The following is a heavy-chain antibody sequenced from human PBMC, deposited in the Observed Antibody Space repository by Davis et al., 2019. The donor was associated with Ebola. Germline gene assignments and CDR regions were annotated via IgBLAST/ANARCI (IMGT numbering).Heavy chain of an antibody. V-gene: IGHV4-59*01. CDR2: IYYSGST. J-gene: IGHJ4*02. CDR3: ARDRGGYCSGGSCYSGGHYFDY. Sequence: MPSETLSLTCTVSGGSISSYYWSWIRQPPGKGLEWIGYIYYSGSTNYDPSLKSRVTISVDTSKNQFSLKLSSVTAADTAVYYCARDRGGYCSGGSCYSGGHYFDYWSQGTLVTVYS. D-gene: IGHD2-15*01. CDR1: GGSISSYY.